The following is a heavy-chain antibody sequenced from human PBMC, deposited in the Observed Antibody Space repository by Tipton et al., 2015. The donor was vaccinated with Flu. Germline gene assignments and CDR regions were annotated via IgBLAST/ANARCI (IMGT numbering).Heavy chain of an antibody. V-gene: IGHV3-23*01. Sequence: AASGFTFSSYAMSWVRQAPGKGLEWVSAISGSGGSTYYADSVKGRFTISRDNSKNTLYLQMNSLRAEDTAVYYCAKRTTVTIKVYYYYGMDVWGQGTTVTVSS. D-gene: IGHD4-17*01. CDR1: GFTFSSYA. CDR2: ISGSGGST. J-gene: IGHJ6*02. CDR3: AKRTTVTIKVYYYYGMDV.